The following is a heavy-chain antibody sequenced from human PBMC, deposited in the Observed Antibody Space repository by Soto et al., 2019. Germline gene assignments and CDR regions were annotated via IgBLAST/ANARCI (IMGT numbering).Heavy chain of an antibody. J-gene: IGHJ3*02. D-gene: IGHD2-8*01. CDR2: ISGSGGST. CDR1: GFTFSSYA. Sequence: GGSLRLSCAASGFTFSSYAMSWVRQAPGKGLEWVSAISGSGGSTYSADSVKGRFTISRDNSKNTLYLQMNSLRAEDTAVYYCAKDNPLYCTNCVCYAFDSWGQGTMVTVSS. CDR3: AKDNPLYCTNCVCYAFDS. V-gene: IGHV3-23*01.